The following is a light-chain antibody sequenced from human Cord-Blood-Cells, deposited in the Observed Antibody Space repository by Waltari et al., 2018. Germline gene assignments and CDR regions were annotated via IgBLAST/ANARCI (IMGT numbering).Light chain of an antibody. J-gene: IGKJ3*01. CDR1: QGISSA. V-gene: IGKV1D-13*01. CDR2: DAS. Sequence: ALQLTPSPSSLSASVGDRVTITCRASQGISSALAWYQQKPGKAPKLLIYDASSFESGVPSRFSGSGSGTDFTLTISSLQPEDFATYYCQQFNNYLFTFGPGTKVDIK. CDR3: QQFNNYLFT.